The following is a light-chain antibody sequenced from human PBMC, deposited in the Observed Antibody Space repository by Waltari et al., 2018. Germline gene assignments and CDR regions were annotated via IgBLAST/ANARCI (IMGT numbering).Light chain of an antibody. CDR2: WKD. CDR1: SSNIERNY. Sequence: QSVLTQPPSVSGAPGQRVTISCSGSSSNIERNYIYWFQYLPGAAPKVLIYWKDQRPSGVPDRFSGSKSGTSGSLTISGLRSEDEADYYCAAWDDNLSGYVFATGTKVTVL. CDR3: AAWDDNLSGYV. V-gene: IGLV1-47*01. J-gene: IGLJ1*01.